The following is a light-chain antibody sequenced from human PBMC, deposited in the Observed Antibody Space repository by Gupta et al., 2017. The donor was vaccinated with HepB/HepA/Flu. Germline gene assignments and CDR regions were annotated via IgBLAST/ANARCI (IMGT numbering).Light chain of an antibody. V-gene: IGLV1-40*01. Sequence: QSVLTQPPSLSGAPGPRVTISCTGSSSNIGAGYDVHWYQQLPGTAPKLLIYGNSNRPSGVPDRFAGSKCGTSASLAITGLQAEDEADYYCQSYDSSLSGSVFGGGTKLTVL. CDR3: QSYDSSLSGSV. J-gene: IGLJ2*01. CDR2: GNS. CDR1: SSNIGAGYD.